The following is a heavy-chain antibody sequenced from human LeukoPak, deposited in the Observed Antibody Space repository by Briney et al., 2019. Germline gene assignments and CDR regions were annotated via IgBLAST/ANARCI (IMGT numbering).Heavy chain of an antibody. D-gene: IGHD2-21*02. J-gene: IGHJ4*02. CDR2: ISASNGDT. Sequence: ASVKVSCKASGYTFTNYGITWVRQAPGQWLEWMGWISASNGDTHYSEKFQDRITVTTDTSTSTAYMELRSLVSDDTAVYYCARAVVTASSYYLDYWGQGTLVTVSS. CDR1: GYTFTNYG. CDR3: ARAVVTASSYYLDY. V-gene: IGHV1-18*01.